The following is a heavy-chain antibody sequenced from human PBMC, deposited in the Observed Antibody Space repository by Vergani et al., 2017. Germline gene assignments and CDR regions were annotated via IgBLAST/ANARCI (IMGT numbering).Heavy chain of an antibody. V-gene: IGHV4-34*01. CDR3: AGVGMRVAAAVTG. J-gene: IGHJ4*02. CDR2: INHSGST. Sequence: QVQLQQWGAGLLKPSETLSLTCAVYGGSFSGYYWSWIRQPPGKGLEWIGEINHSGSTNYNPSLKSRVTISVDTSKNQFSLKQSSVTDADTAVYYCAGVGMRVAAAVTGWDQGTLVIVSS. CDR1: GGSFSGYY. D-gene: IGHD6-13*01.